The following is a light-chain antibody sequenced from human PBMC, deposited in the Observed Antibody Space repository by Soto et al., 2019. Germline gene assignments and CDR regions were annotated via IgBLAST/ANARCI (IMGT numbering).Light chain of an antibody. J-gene: IGKJ1*01. CDR2: AAS. CDR3: QQYNYWPRT. Sequence: IVLTQSPDTLSFSPGERATLSCRASQSVSSNLAWYQQKPGQAPSLLIYAASARATGIPARFSGTGSGTDFTLTISSLQSEDFAVYYCQQYNYWPRTFGQGTKVDI. CDR1: QSVSSN. V-gene: IGKV3-15*01.